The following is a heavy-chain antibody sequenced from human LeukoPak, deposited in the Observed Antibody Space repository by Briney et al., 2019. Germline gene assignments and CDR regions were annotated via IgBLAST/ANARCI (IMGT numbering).Heavy chain of an antibody. Sequence: SETLSLTCTVSGGSISSYYWSWIRQPPGKGLEWIGYIYYSGSTNYNPSLKSRVTISVDTSKNQFSLKLSSVTTADTAVYYCARETYYYDSSGYSGPGFDYWGQGTLVTVSS. CDR2: IYYSGST. D-gene: IGHD3-22*01. CDR1: GGSISSYY. J-gene: IGHJ4*02. CDR3: ARETYYYDSSGYSGPGFDY. V-gene: IGHV4-59*01.